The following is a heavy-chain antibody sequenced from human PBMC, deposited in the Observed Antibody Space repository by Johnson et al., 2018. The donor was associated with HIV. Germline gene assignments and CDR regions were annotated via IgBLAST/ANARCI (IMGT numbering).Heavy chain of an antibody. V-gene: IGHV3-11*04. CDR2: ISSSGDII. J-gene: IGHJ3*02. CDR3: ARRTVTALFDI. CDR1: GFTFSDYY. D-gene: IGHD4-17*01. Sequence: QMQLVESGGGLVKPGGSLRLSCAASGFTFSDYYMTWIRQAPGKGLEWLSFISSSGDIIRYADSVKGRFTISRDNAKNSLILQMNSLRDEDTAMYYCARRTVTALFDIWGQGTLVTVSS.